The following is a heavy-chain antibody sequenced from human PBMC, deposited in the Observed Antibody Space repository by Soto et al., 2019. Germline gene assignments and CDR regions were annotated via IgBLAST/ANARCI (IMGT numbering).Heavy chain of an antibody. V-gene: IGHV1-69*13. CDR3: ARTKNVYRSGWNYGMDV. CDR1: GGTFSSYA. CDR2: IIPIFGTA. D-gene: IGHD6-19*01. Sequence: SVKVSCKASGGTFSSYAISWVRQAPGQGLEWMGGIIPIFGTANYAQKFQGRVTITADESTSTAYMELSSLRSEDTAVYYCARTKNVYRSGWNYGMDVWGQGTTVTVSS. J-gene: IGHJ6*02.